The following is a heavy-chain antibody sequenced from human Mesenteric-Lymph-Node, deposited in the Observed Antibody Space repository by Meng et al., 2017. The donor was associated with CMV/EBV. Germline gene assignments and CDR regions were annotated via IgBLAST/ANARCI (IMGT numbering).Heavy chain of an antibody. Sequence: GESLKISCAASGFTFGDYAMSWVRQAPGKGLEWVGFIRTKTYGGTTEYAASVKGRFTISRDDSKSIAYLQMDSLKTEDTALYYCTRDHGGSYYADIDHWGQGTLVTVSS. J-gene: IGHJ4*02. CDR2: IRTKTYGGTT. D-gene: IGHD1-26*01. CDR3: TRDHGGSYYADIDH. CDR1: GFTFGDYA. V-gene: IGHV3-49*04.